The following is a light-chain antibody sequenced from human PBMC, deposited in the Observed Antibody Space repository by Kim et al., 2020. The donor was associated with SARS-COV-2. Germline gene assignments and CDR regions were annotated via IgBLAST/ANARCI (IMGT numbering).Light chain of an antibody. CDR1: TGAVTSGFP. V-gene: IGLV7-43*01. CDR3: LLLHGDAQGWV. J-gene: IGLJ3*02. CDR2: STN. Sequence: GTVTLTCASSTGAVTSGFPPSWLQQKPGQAPRTLIYSTNNKHSWTPARFSGSLLGGKATLTLSGVQPEDEAVYYCLLLHGDAQGWVFGGGTKLTVL.